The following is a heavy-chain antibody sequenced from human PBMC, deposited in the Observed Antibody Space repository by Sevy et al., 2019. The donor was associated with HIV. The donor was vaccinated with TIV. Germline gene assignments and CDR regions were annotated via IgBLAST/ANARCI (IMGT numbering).Heavy chain of an antibody. D-gene: IGHD1-1*01. Sequence: GESLKISCVASGFTFRSFSMHWVRQAPGKGLEWVAAIWYDGRTERYADSVQGRFTISRDNSKKTLYLQMNSLRDEDTAIYYCARDAARVIVPTAGFDSWGQGILVTVSS. J-gene: IGHJ5*01. CDR3: ARDAARVIVPTAGFDS. CDR1: GFTFRSFS. V-gene: IGHV3-33*01. CDR2: IWYDGRTE.